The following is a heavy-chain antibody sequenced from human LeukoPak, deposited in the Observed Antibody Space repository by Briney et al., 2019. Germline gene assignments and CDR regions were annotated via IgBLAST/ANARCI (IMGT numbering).Heavy chain of an antibody. CDR3: ARVITPMCTSCQYGMDV. Sequence: GGSLRLSCAASGFTFSSYEMNWVRQAPGKGLGWVSYISSSGSTIYYADSVKGRFTISRDNAKNSLYLQMNSLRAEDTAVYYCARVITPMCTSCQYGMDVWGQGTTVTVSS. CDR2: ISSSGSTI. D-gene: IGHD2-2*01. CDR1: GFTFSSYE. V-gene: IGHV3-48*03. J-gene: IGHJ6*02.